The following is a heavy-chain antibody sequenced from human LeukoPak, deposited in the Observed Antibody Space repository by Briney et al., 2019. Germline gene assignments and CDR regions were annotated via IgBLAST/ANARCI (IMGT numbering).Heavy chain of an antibody. D-gene: IGHD1-26*01. CDR3: ARELIIVGARPYDY. J-gene: IGHJ4*02. CDR2: INSDGSST. Sequence: GGSLRLSCAASGFTFSSYRMHWVRQAPGKGLVWVSRINSDGSSTSYADSVKGRFTISRDNAKNTLYLQMNSLRAEDTAVYYCARELIIVGARPYDYWGQGTLVTVSS. V-gene: IGHV3-74*01. CDR1: GFTFSSYR.